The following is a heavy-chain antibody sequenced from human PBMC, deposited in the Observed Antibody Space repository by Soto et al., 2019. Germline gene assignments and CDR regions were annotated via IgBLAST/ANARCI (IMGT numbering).Heavy chain of an antibody. D-gene: IGHD4-17*01. CDR2: IYYSGST. Sequence: PSETLSLTCTVSGGSISSGDYYWSWIRQPPGKGLEWIGYIYYSGSTYYNPSLKSRVTISVDTSKNQFSLKLSSVTAADTAVYYCAREGGGTTVTDWGQGTLVTVSS. J-gene: IGHJ4*02. CDR3: AREGGGTTVTD. CDR1: GGSISSGDYY. V-gene: IGHV4-30-4*01.